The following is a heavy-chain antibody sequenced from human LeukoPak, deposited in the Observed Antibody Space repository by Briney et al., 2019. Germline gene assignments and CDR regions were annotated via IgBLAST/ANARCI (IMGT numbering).Heavy chain of an antibody. J-gene: IGHJ4*02. D-gene: IGHD3-10*01. CDR3: AKGYYGSGSYGWFDY. CDR2: ISGSGGST. CDR1: GFTFSSCA. Sequence: GGSLRLSCAASGFTFSSCAMSWVRQAPGKGLEWVSAISGSGGSTYYADSVKGRFTISRDNSKNTLYLQMNSLRAEDTAVYYCAKGYYGSGSYGWFDYWGQGTLVTVSS. V-gene: IGHV3-23*01.